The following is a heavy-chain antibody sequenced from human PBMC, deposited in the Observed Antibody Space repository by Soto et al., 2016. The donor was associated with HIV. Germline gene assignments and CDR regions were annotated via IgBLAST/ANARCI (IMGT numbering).Heavy chain of an antibody. D-gene: IGHD6-13*01. CDR1: GFTFNNYW. CDR3: ARGVATAPDSLNY. CDR2: ISSDGTTT. J-gene: IGHJ4*02. Sequence: EVQLVESGGGLVQPGGSVRLSCTASGFTFNNYWMHWVRQVPGKGLLWVSRISSDGTTTTYADSVKGRFIISRDSAKNTLYLQMNSLRVEDTAVYYCARGVATAPDSLNYWGQGTQVTVSS. V-gene: IGHV3-74*03.